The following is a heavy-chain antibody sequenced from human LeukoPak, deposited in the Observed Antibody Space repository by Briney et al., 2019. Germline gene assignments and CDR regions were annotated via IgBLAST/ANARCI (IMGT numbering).Heavy chain of an antibody. CDR2: INHSGST. CDR1: GGSFSGYY. Sequence: SETLSLTCAVYGGSFSGYYWSWIRQPPGKGLEWIGEINHSGSTNYNPSLKSRVTISVGTSKNQFSLKLSSVTAADTAVYYCARDIAYYDSSGRAFDIWGQGTMVTVSS. V-gene: IGHV4-34*01. CDR3: ARDIAYYDSSGRAFDI. J-gene: IGHJ3*02. D-gene: IGHD3-22*01.